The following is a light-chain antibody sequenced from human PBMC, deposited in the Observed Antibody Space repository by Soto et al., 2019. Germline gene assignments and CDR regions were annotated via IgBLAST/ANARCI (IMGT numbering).Light chain of an antibody. CDR2: GAS. CDR1: QSVSSN. V-gene: IGKV3-15*01. J-gene: IGKJ4*01. Sequence: EIVMTQSPATLSVSPGERATLSCRASQSVSSNLAWYQQKPGQGPRLLIYGASSRATGIPARFSGSGSGTEFTLTISSLQSEDFAVYYCQQYSNWPLVTFGGGTKVEIE. CDR3: QQYSNWPLVT.